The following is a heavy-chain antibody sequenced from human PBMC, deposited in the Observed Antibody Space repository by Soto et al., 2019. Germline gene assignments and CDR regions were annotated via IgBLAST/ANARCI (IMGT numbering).Heavy chain of an antibody. V-gene: IGHV4-59*01. D-gene: IGHD5-18*01. CDR2: IYYSGST. CDR3: AREFGYSYGYRNFDY. Sequence: SETLSLTCTVSGGSISSYYWSWIRQPPGKGLEWIGYIYYSGSTNYNPSLKSRVTISVDTSKNQFSLKLSSVTAADTAVYYCAREFGYSYGYRNFDYWGQGTLVTVSS. J-gene: IGHJ4*02. CDR1: GGSISSYY.